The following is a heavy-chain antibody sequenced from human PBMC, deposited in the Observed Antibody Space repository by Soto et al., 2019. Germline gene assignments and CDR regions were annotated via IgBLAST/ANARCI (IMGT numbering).Heavy chain of an antibody. CDR2: MNPNSGNT. Sequence: QVQLVQSGAEVKKPGASVKVSCKASGYTFTSYDINWVRQATGQGLEWMGWMNPNSGNTGYAQKFQGRVTMTRNTSISTAYMELSSLRSEDTAVYYCSTVPGGEVPAVRDNWFDPWGQGTLVTVSS. D-gene: IGHD2-2*01. V-gene: IGHV1-8*01. CDR3: STVPGGEVPAVRDNWFDP. CDR1: GYTFTSYD. J-gene: IGHJ5*02.